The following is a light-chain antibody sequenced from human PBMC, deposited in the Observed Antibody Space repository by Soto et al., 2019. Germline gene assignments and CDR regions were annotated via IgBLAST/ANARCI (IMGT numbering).Light chain of an antibody. J-gene: IGKJ4*01. V-gene: IGKV3-20*01. CDR2: GAS. CDR3: QQYGSSPLT. CDR1: QSVSGSY. Sequence: ETVLTQSPGTLSSSPGERATLSCRASQSVSGSYLAWYQQKPGQAPRLLIYGASSRATGIPDRFSGSGSGTDFTLTISRLEPEDFAVYYCQQYGSSPLTFGGGTKVDIK.